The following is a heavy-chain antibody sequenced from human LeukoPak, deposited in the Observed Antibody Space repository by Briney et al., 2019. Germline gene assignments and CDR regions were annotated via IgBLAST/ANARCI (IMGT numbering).Heavy chain of an antibody. CDR3: ARGGGNGYRYNAFDI. J-gene: IGHJ3*02. CDR1: GFTFSSHE. Sequence: PGGSLRLSCAASGFTFSSHEMNWVRQAPGKGLECVSYISSSGSSKYYADSVKGRFTISRDNAKNSLYLQMNSLRAEDTAVYYCARGGGNGYRYNAFDIWGQGTMVTVSS. V-gene: IGHV3-48*03. D-gene: IGHD5-24*01. CDR2: ISSSGSSK.